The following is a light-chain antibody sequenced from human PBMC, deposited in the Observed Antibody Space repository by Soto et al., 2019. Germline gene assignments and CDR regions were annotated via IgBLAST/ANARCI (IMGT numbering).Light chain of an antibody. CDR1: SSDVGGYDY. CDR3: SSYAGSNIFV. Sequence: QSALNQPPSTAESPGQTLTICCTLSSSDVGGYDYVSWYQQHPSKAPKLMLYEVSARRSGVPDRFSGCKSSNTASLTVSRLQAEDEADYYCSSYAGSNIFVFGTGTKV. CDR2: EVS. J-gene: IGLJ1*01. V-gene: IGLV2-8*01.